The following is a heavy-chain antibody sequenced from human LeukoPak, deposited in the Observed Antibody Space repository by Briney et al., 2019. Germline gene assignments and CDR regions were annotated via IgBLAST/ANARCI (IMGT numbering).Heavy chain of an antibody. CDR3: ARNPPPSMVRGVIIFDYYGMHV. CDR1: GFTFSSYW. J-gene: IGHJ6*04. V-gene: IGHV3-7*03. Sequence: PGGSLRLSCAASGFTFSSYWMSWVRQAPGKGLEWVANIKQDGSEKYYVDSVKGRFTISRDNAKNSLYLQMNSLRAEDTAVYYCARNPPPSMVRGVIIFDYYGMHVWGKGTTVTVSS. CDR2: IKQDGSEK. D-gene: IGHD3-10*01.